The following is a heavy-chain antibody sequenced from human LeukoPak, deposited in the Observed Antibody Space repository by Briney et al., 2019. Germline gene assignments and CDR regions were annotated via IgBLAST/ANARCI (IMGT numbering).Heavy chain of an antibody. CDR1: GGSISSYY. Sequence: SETPSLTCTVSGGSISSYYWSWIRQPPGKGLEWIGYIYYSGSTNYNPSLKSRVTISVDTSKNQFSLKLSSVTAADTAVYYCARVGTGEHFDYWGQGTLVTVSS. J-gene: IGHJ4*02. CDR3: ARVGTGEHFDY. D-gene: IGHD2-8*02. V-gene: IGHV4-59*01. CDR2: IYYSGST.